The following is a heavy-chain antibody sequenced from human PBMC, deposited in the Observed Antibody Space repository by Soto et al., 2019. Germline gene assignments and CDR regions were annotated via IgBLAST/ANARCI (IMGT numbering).Heavy chain of an antibody. CDR3: AKGKISTTTYTSFDS. Sequence: EVQLVESGGGLVKPGGSLRLSCAASGFTFSRYGMNWVRQAPGKGLELVSSISGPGGGTYYADYVKGRFTISRDNFKSAVHLQMNSLRAEDTAIYYCAKGKISTTTYTSFDSWGRGTLVSVSS. D-gene: IGHD1-26*01. CDR2: ISGPGGGT. CDR1: GFTFSRYG. J-gene: IGHJ5*01. V-gene: IGHV3-21*02.